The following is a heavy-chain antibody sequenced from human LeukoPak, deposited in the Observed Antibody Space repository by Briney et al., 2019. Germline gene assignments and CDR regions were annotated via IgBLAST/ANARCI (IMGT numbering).Heavy chain of an antibody. CDR3: ARLGYCTNGVCYRKHNRLDP. J-gene: IGHJ5*02. Sequence: ASVKVSCKAFGYTFISYGVTWVRQAPGQRLEWMGWISGYNGYTNYAQNFQDRVTMTTDTSTNTAYMELRSLRSDDTAVYYCARLGYCTNGVCYRKHNRLDPWGQGTLVTVSP. CDR2: ISGYNGYT. V-gene: IGHV1-18*01. CDR1: GYTFISYG. D-gene: IGHD2-8*01.